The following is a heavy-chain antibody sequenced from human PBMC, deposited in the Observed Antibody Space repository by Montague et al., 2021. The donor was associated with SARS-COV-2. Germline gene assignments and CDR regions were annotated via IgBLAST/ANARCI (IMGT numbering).Heavy chain of an antibody. Sequence: SETLSLTCAVYGGSISGYYWSWIRQPPGKGLVWIGEINHSGSTNYNPSLKSRVTISVDTSKNQFSLKLSSVTAADTAVYYCASGCDYVLGSCRYLHGLDAWGQGTLVTVSS. CDR1: GGSISGYY. CDR3: ASGCDYVLGSCRYLHGLDA. D-gene: IGHD3-16*02. CDR2: INHSGST. V-gene: IGHV4-34*01. J-gene: IGHJ5*02.